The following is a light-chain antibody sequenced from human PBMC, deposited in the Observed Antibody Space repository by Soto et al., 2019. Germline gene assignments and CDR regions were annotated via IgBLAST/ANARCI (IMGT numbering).Light chain of an antibody. J-gene: IGKJ2*01. Sequence: EIVLVQSPGTLSLSPGERATLSCRASQSVSNNYLAWYQQKPGQAPRLLIYGASSRATGVPDRFSGSGTGTDLSLTITRLEPQHFAVYYCQQYGISPLMFTFGQGTKVGVK. CDR3: QQYGISPLMFT. CDR1: QSVSNNY. CDR2: GAS. V-gene: IGKV3-20*01.